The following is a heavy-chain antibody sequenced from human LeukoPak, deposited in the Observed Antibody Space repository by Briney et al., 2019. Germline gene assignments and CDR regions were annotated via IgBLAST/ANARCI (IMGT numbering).Heavy chain of an antibody. CDR1: GGTFSSYA. D-gene: IGHD1-14*01. CDR2: IIPILGIA. CDR3: ASLDKYNILDY. J-gene: IGHJ4*02. V-gene: IGHV1-69*04. Sequence: ASVKVSCKASGGTFSSYAISWVRQAPGQGLEWMGRIIPILGIANYAQKFQGRVTITADKSTSTAYMELSSLRSEDTAVYYCASLDKYNILDYWGQGTLVTVSS.